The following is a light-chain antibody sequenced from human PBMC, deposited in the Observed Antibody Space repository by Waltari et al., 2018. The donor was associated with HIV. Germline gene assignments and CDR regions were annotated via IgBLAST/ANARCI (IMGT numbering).Light chain of an antibody. V-gene: IGLV1-47*01. Sequence: QSVLPQPPSASGTPGPRVTISCSGSSSNIGSNYVYWYQQLPGTAPKLLIYRNNQRPSGVVDRFSGGKYGTSASLAISGRRSEDEADYYCAAWDDSLSGWVFGGGTRLTVL. CDR2: RNN. CDR1: SSNIGSNY. J-gene: IGLJ3*02. CDR3: AAWDDSLSGWV.